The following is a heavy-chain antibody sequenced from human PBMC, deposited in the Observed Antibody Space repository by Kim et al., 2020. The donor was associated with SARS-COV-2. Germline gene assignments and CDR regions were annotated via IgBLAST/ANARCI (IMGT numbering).Heavy chain of an antibody. CDR2: IYWDDVK. Sequence: SGPTLVKPTQTLTLTCSFSGFSLTSTGVGVGWIRQPPGKALEWVALIYWDDVKSFNPSLKNRLSITKDTSRSHVVLTLTDMDPVDTATYFCAHRTMHGPFGYWGQGTLVTVSS. J-gene: IGHJ4*02. CDR1: GFSLTSTGVG. CDR3: AHRTMHGPFGY. D-gene: IGHD3-16*01. V-gene: IGHV2-5*02.